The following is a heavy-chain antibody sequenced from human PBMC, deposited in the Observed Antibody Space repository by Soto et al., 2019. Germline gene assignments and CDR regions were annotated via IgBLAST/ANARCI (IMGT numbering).Heavy chain of an antibody. CDR2: IYYSGST. Sequence: QVQLQESGPGLVKPSETLSLTCTVSGVSISRYYWSWIRQSPGKGLEWIGYIYYSGSTNYNPSLKSRVTISVDTSKNQFSLKLTSVTAADTALYYCARVKGDYGDYVISDWGQGTLVTVSS. D-gene: IGHD4-17*01. CDR1: GVSISRYY. V-gene: IGHV4-59*01. J-gene: IGHJ4*02. CDR3: ARVKGDYGDYVISD.